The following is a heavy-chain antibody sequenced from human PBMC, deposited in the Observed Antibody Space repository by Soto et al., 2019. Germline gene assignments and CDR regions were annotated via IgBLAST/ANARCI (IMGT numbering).Heavy chain of an antibody. Sequence: QVQLQESGPRLVKPSETLSLTCSVSGGSISNYYWSWIRQPPGKGLEWMGYIYYSGSTNYNPSLQSRVTISVDTSKNQFALKLSPVTAADTAVYYCARAFLPDTAPFDYWGQGTLVTDSS. J-gene: IGHJ4*02. CDR2: IYYSGST. CDR1: GGSISNYY. D-gene: IGHD2-2*01. V-gene: IGHV4-59*01. CDR3: ARAFLPDTAPFDY.